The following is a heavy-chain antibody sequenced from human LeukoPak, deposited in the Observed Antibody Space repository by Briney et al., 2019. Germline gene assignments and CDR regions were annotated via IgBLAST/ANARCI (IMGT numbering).Heavy chain of an antibody. CDR2: INWNGGST. J-gene: IGHJ4*02. D-gene: IGHD3-22*01. CDR3: ARDRRDSSGYSNYFDY. CDR1: GFTFDDYG. Sequence: GGSLRLSCAASGFTFDDYGMSWVRQAPGKGLEWVSGINWNGGSTGYADSVKGRFTISRDNAKNSLYLQMNSLRAEDTALYYCARDRRDSSGYSNYFDYWGQGTLVTVSS. V-gene: IGHV3-20*04.